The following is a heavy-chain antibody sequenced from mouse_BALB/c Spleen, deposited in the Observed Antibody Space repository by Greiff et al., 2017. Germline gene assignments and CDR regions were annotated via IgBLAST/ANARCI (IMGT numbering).Heavy chain of an antibody. J-gene: IGHJ2*01. CDR3: TRSPRSSYGDY. CDR2: INPSNGGT. D-gene: IGHD1-1*01. Sequence: AQLQQSGAELVKPGASVKLSCKASGYTFTSYYMYWVKQRPGQGLEWIGEINPSNGGTNFNEKFKSKATLTVDKSSSTAYMQLSSLTSEDSAVYYCTRSPRSSYGDYWGQGTTLTVSS. V-gene: IGHV1S81*02. CDR1: GYTFTSYY.